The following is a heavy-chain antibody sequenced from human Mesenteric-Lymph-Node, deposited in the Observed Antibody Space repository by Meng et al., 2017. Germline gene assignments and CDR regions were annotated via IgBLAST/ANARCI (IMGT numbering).Heavy chain of an antibody. D-gene: IGHD3-10*01. V-gene: IGHV3-33*08. J-gene: IGHJ4*02. CDR2: IWYDGSNK. Sequence: QVPLQQWGAGLLKPSETLSLTCAVYGGSFSGFYWTWIRQAPGKGLEWVAVIWYDGSNKYYADSVKGRFTISRDNSKNTLYLQMNSLRTEDTAIYYCAREGSLAGILDYWGQGTLVTVSS. CDR1: GGSFSGFY. CDR3: AREGSLAGILDY.